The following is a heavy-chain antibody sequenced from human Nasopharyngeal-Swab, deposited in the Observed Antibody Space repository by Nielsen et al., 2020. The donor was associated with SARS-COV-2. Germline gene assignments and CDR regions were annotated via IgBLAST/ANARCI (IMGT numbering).Heavy chain of an antibody. D-gene: IGHD3-3*01. CDR1: GFTFSSYG. Sequence: GGSLRLSCVASGFTFSSYGMNWVRQAPGKGLEWVSTISGSGDKTYYADSVKGRFTISRDKSKNTLYLQMNSLRAEDTAVYYCARGPGAVRFLEWLPNYYYYGMDVWGQGTTVTVSS. CDR3: ARGPGAVRFLEWLPNYYYYGMDV. J-gene: IGHJ6*02. V-gene: IGHV3-23*01. CDR2: ISGSGDKT.